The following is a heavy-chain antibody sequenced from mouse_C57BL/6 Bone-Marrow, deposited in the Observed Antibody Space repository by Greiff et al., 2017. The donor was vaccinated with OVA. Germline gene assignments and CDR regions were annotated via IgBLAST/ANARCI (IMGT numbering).Heavy chain of an antibody. CDR2: ISGGGGNT. CDR3: ARHEDYGIAY. V-gene: IGHV5-9*01. D-gene: IGHD1-1*01. Sequence: EVKLVESGGGLVKPGGSLKLSCAASGFTFSSYTMSWVRQTPEKRLEWVATISGGGGNTYYPDSVKGRFTISRDNAKNTLYLQMSSLRSEDTALYYCARHEDYGIAYWGQGTLVTVSA. J-gene: IGHJ3*01. CDR1: GFTFSSYT.